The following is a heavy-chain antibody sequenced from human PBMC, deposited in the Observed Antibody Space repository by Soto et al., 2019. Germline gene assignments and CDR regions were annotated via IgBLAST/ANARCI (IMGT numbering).Heavy chain of an antibody. CDR1: GFTFSNAW. V-gene: IGHV3-15*01. CDR3: TTWFDCSSTSCYSAVYYYYGMDV. D-gene: IGHD2-2*02. Sequence: PVGSLRLSCAASGFTFSNAWMSWVRQAPGKGLEWVCRIKSKTDGGTTDYAAPVKGRFTISRDDSKNTLYLQMNSLKTEDTAVYYCTTWFDCSSTSCYSAVYYYYGMDVWGQGTTVTVSS. CDR2: IKSKTDGGTT. J-gene: IGHJ6*02.